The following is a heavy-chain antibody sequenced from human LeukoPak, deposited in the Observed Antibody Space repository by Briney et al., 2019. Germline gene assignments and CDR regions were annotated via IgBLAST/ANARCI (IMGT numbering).Heavy chain of an antibody. V-gene: IGHV3-30*18. CDR3: AKDGSKVAAAGTNYYYYMDV. CDR2: ISYDGTNK. CDR1: GFTFSSYG. J-gene: IGHJ6*03. Sequence: GGSLRLSCAASGFTFSSYGMHWVRQAPGKGLEWVAVISYDGTNKYYADSVKGRFTISRDNSKNTLYLQMNSLRAEDTAVYYCAKDGSKVAAAGTNYYYYMDVWGKGTTITVSS. D-gene: IGHD6-13*01.